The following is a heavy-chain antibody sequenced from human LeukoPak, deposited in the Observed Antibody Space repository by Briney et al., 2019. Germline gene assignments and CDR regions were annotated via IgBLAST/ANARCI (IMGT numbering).Heavy chain of an antibody. CDR3: ALGVAGRFAF. CDR2: IYPGDSDT. Sequence: GESLKISCKASGYGFTTYWIGWVRQLPGKGLEWMGSIYPGDSDTTYVPSFQGQVTISADKSISTSYLQRNSLKAADTAVYYCALGVAGRFAFWGQGTLVTVSS. D-gene: IGHD6-19*01. CDR1: GYGFTTYW. J-gene: IGHJ4*02. V-gene: IGHV5-51*01.